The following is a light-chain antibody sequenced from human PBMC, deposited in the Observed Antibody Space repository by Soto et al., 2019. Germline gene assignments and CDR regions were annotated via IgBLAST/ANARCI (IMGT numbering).Light chain of an antibody. V-gene: IGLV2-14*01. J-gene: IGLJ1*01. Sequence: QSALTQPASVSGSPGQSITISCTATSSDVGSFNYVSWYQHHPGKAPKLMIYEVTSRPSGVSNRFSGSKSGNTASLTVSGLQAEDEADYYCSSYTGGNPSYVFGTGTKVTVL. CDR3: SSYTGGNPSYV. CDR1: SSDVGSFNY. CDR2: EVT.